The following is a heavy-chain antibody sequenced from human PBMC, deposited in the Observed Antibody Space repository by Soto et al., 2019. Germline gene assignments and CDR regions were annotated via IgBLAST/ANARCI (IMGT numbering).Heavy chain of an antibody. J-gene: IGHJ5*02. Sequence: QVQLVQSGAEVKKPGSSVKVSCKASGGTFSSYAISWVRQAPGQGLEWMGGIIPIFGTANYAQKFQGRVTITADKSPSTAYMELSSLRSEDTAVYYCARYYDILTGYYRNWFDPWGQGTLVTVSS. V-gene: IGHV1-69*06. CDR2: IIPIFGTA. D-gene: IGHD3-9*01. CDR1: GGTFSSYA. CDR3: ARYYDILTGYYRNWFDP.